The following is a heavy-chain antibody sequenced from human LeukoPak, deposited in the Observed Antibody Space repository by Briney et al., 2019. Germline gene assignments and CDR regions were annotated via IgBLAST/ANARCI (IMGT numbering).Heavy chain of an antibody. CDR3: ARDPNSSGWYRGWIDP. V-gene: IGHV4-61*01. CDR2: IYYSGST. J-gene: IGHJ5*02. Sequence: SETLSLTCTVSGGSVSSGSYYWSWIRQPAGKGLEWIGYIYYSGSTNYNPSLKSRVTISVDTSKNQFSLKLSSVTAADTAVYYCARDPNSSGWYRGWIDPWGQGTLVTVSS. D-gene: IGHD6-19*01. CDR1: GGSVSSGSYY.